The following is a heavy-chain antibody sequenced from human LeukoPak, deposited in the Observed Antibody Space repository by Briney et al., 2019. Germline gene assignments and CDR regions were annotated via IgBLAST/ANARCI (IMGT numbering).Heavy chain of an antibody. Sequence: ASVKVSCKASGYTFTSYGISSVRQAPGQGLEWVGWISVYNGNTNYAQNLQGRVTMTTDTSATTAYMELRSLGSDDTAVYYCARVSYSGEYTYAYKDYWGQGTLVTVSS. CDR2: ISVYNGNT. D-gene: IGHD5-18*01. J-gene: IGHJ4*02. CDR3: ARVSYSGEYTYAYKDY. V-gene: IGHV1-18*01. CDR1: GYTFTSYG.